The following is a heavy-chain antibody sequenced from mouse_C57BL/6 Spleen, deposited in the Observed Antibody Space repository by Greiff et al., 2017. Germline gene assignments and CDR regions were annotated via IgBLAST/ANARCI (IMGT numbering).Heavy chain of an antibody. J-gene: IGHJ2*01. CDR3: ARKDYGNYDYFDY. CDR1: GYSFTGYY. D-gene: IGHD2-1*01. CDR2: INPSTGGT. Sequence: EVQLQQSGPELVKPGASVKISCKASGYSFTGYYMNWVKQSPEKSLEWIGEINPSTGGTTYNQKFKAKATLTVDKSSSTAYMQLKSLTSEDSAVYYCARKDYGNYDYFDYWGQGTTLTVSS. V-gene: IGHV1-42*01.